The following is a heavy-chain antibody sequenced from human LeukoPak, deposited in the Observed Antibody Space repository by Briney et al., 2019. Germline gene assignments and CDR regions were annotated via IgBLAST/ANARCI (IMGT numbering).Heavy chain of an antibody. Sequence: SETLSPTCTVSGGSISGSSYYWGWIRQPPGKGLEWIGSIYYSGSTYYNPSLKSRVTISVDTSKNQFSLKLSSVTAADTAVYYCARGFINYYDSSGTNLGEWFDPWGQGTLVTVSS. CDR1: GGSISGSSYY. CDR2: IYYSGST. J-gene: IGHJ5*02. D-gene: IGHD3-22*01. V-gene: IGHV4-39*01. CDR3: ARGFINYYDSSGTNLGEWFDP.